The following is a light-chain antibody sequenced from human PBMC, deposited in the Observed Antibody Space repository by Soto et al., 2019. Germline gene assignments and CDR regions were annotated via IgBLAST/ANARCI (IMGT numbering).Light chain of an antibody. V-gene: IGLV2-14*01. J-gene: IGLJ3*02. Sequence: SVLTQPASVSGSPGQSITISCTGTPSDIGNYNYVSWYQQHPGKAPKLIIYGVSNRPSGVSNRFSASKSGNAASLTISGLQAEDEADYYCSSYTAYTTLWVFGGGTKLTVL. CDR2: GVS. CDR3: SSYTAYTTLWV. CDR1: PSDIGNYNY.